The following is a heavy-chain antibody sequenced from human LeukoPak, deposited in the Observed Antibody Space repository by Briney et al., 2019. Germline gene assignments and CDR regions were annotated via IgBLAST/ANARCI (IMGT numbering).Heavy chain of an antibody. V-gene: IGHV3-23*01. CDR1: GFTFSSYA. CDR3: ARDPGAFPYFFDC. D-gene: IGHD4/OR15-4a*01. J-gene: IGHJ4*02. Sequence: GGSLRLSCAASGFTFSSYAMSWVRQAPGKGLEWVSAISGSGGSTYYADSVKGRFTISRDNSKNTLYLQMNSLRVEDTAVYFCARDPGAFPYFFDCWGQGTLVTVSS. CDR2: ISGSGGST.